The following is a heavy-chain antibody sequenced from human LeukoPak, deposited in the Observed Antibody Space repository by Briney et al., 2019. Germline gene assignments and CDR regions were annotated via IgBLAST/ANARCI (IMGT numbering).Heavy chain of an antibody. CDR2: IYPGASDT. J-gene: IGHJ5*02. CDR1: GYTFTSYW. D-gene: IGHD6-6*01. CDR3: ARLIVGSSSTGWFDP. V-gene: IGHV5-51*01. Sequence: PRESLKISCQSSGYTFTSYWIGWVRQMPGKGLQWMVFIYPGASDTTYSPSFQGQVTISADKSISTAYLQWSSLKASDTAIYYCARLIVGSSSTGWFDPWGQGTLVTVSS.